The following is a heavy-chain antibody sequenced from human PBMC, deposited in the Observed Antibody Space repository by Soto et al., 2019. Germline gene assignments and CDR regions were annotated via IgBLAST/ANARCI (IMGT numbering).Heavy chain of an antibody. D-gene: IGHD4-4*01. V-gene: IGHV3-21*01. Sequence: EVQLVESGRGLVKPGGSLRLSCAASGFTFSSYSMNWVRQAPGKGLKWVSSISSSSSYIYYADSVKGRFTISRDNAKNSLYLQMNSLRAEDTAVYYCATMTTVTSDYWGQGTLVTVSS. J-gene: IGHJ4*02. CDR2: ISSSSSYI. CDR1: GFTFSSYS. CDR3: ATMTTVTSDY.